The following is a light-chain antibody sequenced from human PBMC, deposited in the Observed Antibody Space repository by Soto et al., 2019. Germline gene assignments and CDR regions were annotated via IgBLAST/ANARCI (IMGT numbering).Light chain of an antibody. CDR1: QSVSSY. CDR3: QQRSNWPPYT. J-gene: IGKJ2*01. V-gene: IGKV3-11*01. Sequence: EIVLTQSPATLSLSPGERATLSCRASQSVSSYLAWYQQKPGQAPRLRIYDASNSATGIPARSSGSGSGTDFTLTISSLEPEDFAVYYCQQRSNWPPYTFGQGTKLEIK. CDR2: DAS.